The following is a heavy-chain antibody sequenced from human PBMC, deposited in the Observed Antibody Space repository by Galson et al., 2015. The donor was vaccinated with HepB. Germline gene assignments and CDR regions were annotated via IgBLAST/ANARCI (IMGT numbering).Heavy chain of an antibody. CDR2: ISSDSTTI. CDR1: GFRLTDHA. V-gene: IGHV3-48*01. J-gene: IGHJ4*02. D-gene: IGHD5-12*01. Sequence: SLRLSCAASGFRLTDHAMNWVRRAPGKGLEWAACISSDSTTIHYADSVKGRFTISRDNGKNSVFLQMNSLRGDDTAVYYCVRDRGSGFGGNDVPSFDYWGRGSLVTVSP. CDR3: VRDRGSGFGGNDVPSFDY.